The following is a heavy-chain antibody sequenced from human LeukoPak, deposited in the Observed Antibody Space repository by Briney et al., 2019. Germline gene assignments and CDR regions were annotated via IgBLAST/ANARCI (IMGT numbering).Heavy chain of an antibody. Sequence: GASVKVSCKASGYTFTSYDINWVRQATGQGLEWMGWMNPNSGNTGYAQKFQGRVTMTTDTSTNTAYMELRSLRSDDTAVYYCARGLRGVDSNHYESGGYYGFDHWGQGTLVTVSS. CDR1: GYTFTSYD. CDR2: MNPNSGNT. V-gene: IGHV1-8*01. D-gene: IGHD3-22*01. J-gene: IGHJ4*02. CDR3: ARGLRGVDSNHYESGGYYGFDH.